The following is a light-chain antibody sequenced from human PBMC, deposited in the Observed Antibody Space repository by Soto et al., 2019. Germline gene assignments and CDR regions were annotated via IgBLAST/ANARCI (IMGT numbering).Light chain of an antibody. CDR1: SSDVGAYYS. CDR2: EVT. J-gene: IGLJ2*01. Sequence: QSALTQPASVSGSPGQSITISCTGTSSDVGAYYSVSWYQHHPGKAPKLIIYEVTKRPSGVPDRFSGSKSGNTASLTVSGLQAEDEADYYCSSYVGSNNLLFGGGTKLTVL. V-gene: IGLV2-8*01. CDR3: SSYVGSNNLL.